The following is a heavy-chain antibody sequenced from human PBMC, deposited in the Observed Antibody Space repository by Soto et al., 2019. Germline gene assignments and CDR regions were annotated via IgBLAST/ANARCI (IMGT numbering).Heavy chain of an antibody. J-gene: IGHJ6*02. D-gene: IGHD6-19*01. V-gene: IGHV5-51*01. CDR1: GYSFTSYW. CDR2: IYPGDSDT. CDR3: ARQGLVPVIGANPYYYGMDV. Sequence: PGESLKISCKGSGYSFTSYWIGWVRQMPGKGLEWMGIIYPGDSDTRYSPSFQGQVTISADKSISTAYLQWSSLKASDTAMYYCARQGLVPVIGANPYYYGMDVWGHGTTVTVSS.